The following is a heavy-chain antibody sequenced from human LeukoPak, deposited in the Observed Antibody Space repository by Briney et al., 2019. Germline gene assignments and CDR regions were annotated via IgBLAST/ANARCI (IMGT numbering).Heavy chain of an antibody. V-gene: IGHV4-34*01. D-gene: IGHD6-19*01. J-gene: IGHJ4*02. CDR1: GGSFSGYY. CDR3: ARGGNLIAVAGTCYFDY. CDR2: INHSGST. Sequence: SETLSLTCAVYGGSFSGYYWSWIRQPPGKGLEWIGEINHSGSTNYNPSLKSRVTISVDTSKNQFSLKLSPVTAADTAVYYCARGGNLIAVAGTCYFDYWGQGTLVTVSS.